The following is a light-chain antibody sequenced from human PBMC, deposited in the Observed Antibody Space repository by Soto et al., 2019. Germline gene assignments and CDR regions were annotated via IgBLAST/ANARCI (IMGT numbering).Light chain of an antibody. Sequence: EIVLTQSPGTLSLSPGERATLSCRASQSLSSTYLAWYKQKPGQAPRLLLYGASSRATGIPDRFIGSGSATDFSITISRLEPEDFAVYHCQQYGNSPPTFGGGTKVEI. CDR2: GAS. J-gene: IGKJ4*01. CDR1: QSLSSTY. CDR3: QQYGNSPPT. V-gene: IGKV3-20*01.